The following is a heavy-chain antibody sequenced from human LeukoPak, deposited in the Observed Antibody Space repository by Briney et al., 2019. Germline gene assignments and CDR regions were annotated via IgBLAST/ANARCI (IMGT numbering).Heavy chain of an antibody. CDR1: GFTFGGFN. CDR3: ARDGAGHYFDY. V-gene: IGHV3-21*01. D-gene: IGHD1-14*01. J-gene: IGHJ4*02. Sequence: GGSLRLSCAAPGFTFGGFNMNWVRQAPGKGLEWVASISSSSSYIYNADSVKGRFTISRDNAKNSLYLQMDSLRAEDTAVYYCARDGAGHYFDYWGQGALVTVSS. CDR2: ISSSSSYI.